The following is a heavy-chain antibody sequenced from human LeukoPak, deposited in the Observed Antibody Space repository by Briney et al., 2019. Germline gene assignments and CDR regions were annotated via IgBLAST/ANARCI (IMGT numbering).Heavy chain of an antibody. Sequence: GESLKISCKGSGYSFTSYWISWVRQMPGKGLEWTGRIDPSDSYTNYSPSFQGHVTISADKSISTAYLQWSSLKASDAAMYYCARLYYYDSSGKDYWGQGTLVTVSS. CDR1: GYSFTSYW. D-gene: IGHD3-22*01. CDR3: ARLYYYDSSGKDY. J-gene: IGHJ4*02. V-gene: IGHV5-10-1*01. CDR2: IDPSDSYT.